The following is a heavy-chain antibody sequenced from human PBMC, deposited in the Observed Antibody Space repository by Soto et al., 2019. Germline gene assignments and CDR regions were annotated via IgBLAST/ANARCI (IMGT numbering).Heavy chain of an antibody. CDR3: ARVIAAAGHDAFDI. V-gene: IGHV4-31*03. J-gene: IGHJ3*02. CDR1: GGSISSGGYY. Sequence: TSETLSLTCTVSGGSISSGGYYWSWIRQHPGKGLEWIGYIYYSGSTYYNPSLKSRVTISVDTSKNQFSLKLSSVTAADTAVYYCARVIAAAGHDAFDIWGQGTMVTVSS. D-gene: IGHD6-13*01. CDR2: IYYSGST.